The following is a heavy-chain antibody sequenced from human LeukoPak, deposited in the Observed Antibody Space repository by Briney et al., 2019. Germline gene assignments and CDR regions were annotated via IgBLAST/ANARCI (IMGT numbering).Heavy chain of an antibody. CDR1: GGSISSGSYY. V-gene: IGHV4-61*02. D-gene: IGHD3-22*01. J-gene: IGHJ4*02. CDR3: ARGYYDSSGYPVFEDY. Sequence: SETLSLTRTVSGGSISSGSYYWSWIRQPAGKGLEWIGRIYTSGSTNYNPSLKSRVTISVGTSKNQFSLKLSSVTAADTAVYYCARGYYDSSGYPVFEDYWGQGTLVTVSS. CDR2: IYTSGST.